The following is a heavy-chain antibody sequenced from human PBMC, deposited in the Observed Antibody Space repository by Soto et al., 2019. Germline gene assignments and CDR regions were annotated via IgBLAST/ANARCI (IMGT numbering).Heavy chain of an antibody. CDR2: IKQDGGQT. CDR1: GFTFDSYW. J-gene: IGHJ6*02. V-gene: IGHV3-7*01. CDR3: ARGGNGYENWPPYYYYGMDV. Sequence: GGSLRLSCAASGFTFDSYWMTWVRQAPGKGLEWVAHIKQDGGQTYYVDSVKGRFTISRDNAKTSLYLQMNSLRAEDTSVYFCARGGNGYENWPPYYYYGMDVWGQGTKVTVSS. D-gene: IGHD5-12*01.